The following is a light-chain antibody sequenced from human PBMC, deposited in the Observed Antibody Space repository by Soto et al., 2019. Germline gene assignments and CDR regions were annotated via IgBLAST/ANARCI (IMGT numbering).Light chain of an antibody. V-gene: IGKV3-11*01. Sequence: EIVMRQSPATLSVSPGERATLSCRASQSVSSYLAWYQQKPGQAPRLLIYDASNRATGIPARFSGSGSGTDFTLTISSLEPEDFAVYYCQQRSNWPPWTFGQGTKVDIK. J-gene: IGKJ1*01. CDR1: QSVSSY. CDR3: QQRSNWPPWT. CDR2: DAS.